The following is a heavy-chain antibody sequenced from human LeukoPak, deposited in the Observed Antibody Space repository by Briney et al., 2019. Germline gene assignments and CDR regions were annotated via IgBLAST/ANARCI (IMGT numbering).Heavy chain of an antibody. D-gene: IGHD2-8*01. Sequence: ASVKVSCKASGYTFTSYGISWVRQAPGQGLEWMGWISAYNGNTNYAQKLQGRVTMTTDTSTSTAYMELRSLRSDDTAVYYCARRYCTNGVCSYFDYWGQGTLVTVPS. CDR3: ARRYCTNGVCSYFDY. V-gene: IGHV1-18*01. CDR1: GYTFTSYG. J-gene: IGHJ4*02. CDR2: ISAYNGNT.